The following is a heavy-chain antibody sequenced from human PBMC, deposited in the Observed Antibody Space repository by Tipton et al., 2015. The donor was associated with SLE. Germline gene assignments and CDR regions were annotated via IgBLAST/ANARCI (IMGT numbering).Heavy chain of an antibody. J-gene: IGHJ6*03. V-gene: IGHV4-34*12. Sequence: LRLSCSVYGDSLSGQYWSWIRQPPGKGLEWIGEVFRGGSTNYSPSLESRVTITVDMSKNQFSLRLISVTAADTGVYYCVKSVVVVSPRDYYYYMDVWGKGTTVTVSS. CDR2: VFRGGST. CDR1: GDSLSGQY. D-gene: IGHD2-15*01. CDR3: VKSVVVVSPRDYYYYMDV.